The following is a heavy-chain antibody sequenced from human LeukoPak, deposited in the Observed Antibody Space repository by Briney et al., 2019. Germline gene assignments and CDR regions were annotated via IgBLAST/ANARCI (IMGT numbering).Heavy chain of an antibody. J-gene: IGHJ4*02. CDR2: INHSGST. CDR3: ARHTDSDYVWGFDF. D-gene: IGHD3-16*01. V-gene: IGHV4-34*01. Sequence: PSETLSLTCAVYGESFSGYYWSWIRQTPEKGLEWIGEINHSGSTNYNPSLKSRVTILVDTSKNQFSLRLNSLTAADTAVYYCARHTDSDYVWGFDFWGQGTLVTVSS. CDR1: GESFSGYY.